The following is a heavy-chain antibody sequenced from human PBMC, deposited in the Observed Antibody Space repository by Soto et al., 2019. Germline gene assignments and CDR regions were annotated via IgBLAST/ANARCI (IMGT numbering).Heavy chain of an antibody. CDR1: GFTFSSYA. J-gene: IGHJ4*02. CDR2: ISSNGRST. Sequence: VGSLRLSCSASGFTFSSYAMHWVRQAPGKGLDYVSAISSNGRSTYYTDSVKGRFTISRDNSKSTLYLQMSNLRPEDTAVYYCVKERILPWFGELSSWGQGTLVTVSS. CDR3: VKERILPWFGELSS. V-gene: IGHV3-64D*06. D-gene: IGHD3-10*01.